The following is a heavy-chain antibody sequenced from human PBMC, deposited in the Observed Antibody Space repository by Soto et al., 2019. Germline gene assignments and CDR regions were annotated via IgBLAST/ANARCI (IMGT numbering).Heavy chain of an antibody. CDR3: ARAFGDY. CDR1: GGSISSSSYY. J-gene: IGHJ4*02. Sequence: SETLSLTCTVSGGSISSSSYYWGWIRQAPGKGLEWIGRIYYSGSTYYADSVKGRFTISRDASKNTLYLQMSSLRAEDTAVYYCARAFGDYWGQRTLVIVSS. V-gene: IGHV4-39*07. CDR2: IYYSGST. D-gene: IGHD3-10*01.